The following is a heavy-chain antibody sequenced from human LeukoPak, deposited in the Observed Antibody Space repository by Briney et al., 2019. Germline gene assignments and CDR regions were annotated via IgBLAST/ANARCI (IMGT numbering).Heavy chain of an antibody. CDR2: IRYDGSNK. CDR1: GFTFSSYG. J-gene: IGHJ4*02. CDR3: ASGAYAISRAFDY. Sequence: PGGSLRLSCAASGFTFSSYGMHWVRQAPGKGLGWVAFIRYDGSNKYYADSVKGRFTISRDNSKNTVYLQMNSLRAEDTAVYYCASGAYAISRAFDYWGQGTLVTVSS. D-gene: IGHD2-8*01. V-gene: IGHV3-30*02.